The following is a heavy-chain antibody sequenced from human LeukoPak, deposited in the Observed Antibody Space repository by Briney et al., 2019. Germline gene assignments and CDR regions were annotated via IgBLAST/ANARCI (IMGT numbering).Heavy chain of an antibody. D-gene: IGHD5-18*01. V-gene: IGHV3-30-3*01. Sequence: PGGSLRLSCAASGFTFSSYAMHWVRQAPGKGLEWVAVISYDGSNKYYADSVKGRFTISRDNSKNTLYLQMDSLRAEDTAVYYCARENSYGHFDYWGQGTLVTVFS. CDR3: ARENSYGHFDY. CDR2: ISYDGSNK. J-gene: IGHJ4*02. CDR1: GFTFSSYA.